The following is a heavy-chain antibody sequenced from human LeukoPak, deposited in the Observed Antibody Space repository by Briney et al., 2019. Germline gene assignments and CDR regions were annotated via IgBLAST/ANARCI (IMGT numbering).Heavy chain of an antibody. D-gene: IGHD1-1*01. V-gene: IGHV1-69*05. CDR2: IIPIFGTA. J-gene: IGHJ4*02. CDR3: ATECLERLPYYFSF. CDR1: GGTFSSYA. Sequence: SVKVSCKASGGTFSSYAISWVRQAPGQGLGWMGRIIPIFGTANYAQKFQGRVTITTDESTSTAYMELSSLRSEDTAVYYCATECLERLPYYFSFWGQGSLVTVSS.